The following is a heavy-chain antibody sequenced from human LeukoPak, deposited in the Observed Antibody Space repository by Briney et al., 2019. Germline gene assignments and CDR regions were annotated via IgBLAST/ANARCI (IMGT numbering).Heavy chain of an antibody. J-gene: IGHJ4*02. D-gene: IGHD2-15*01. CDR1: GFPFSSYW. Sequence: GGSLRLSCVASGFPFSSYWMSWVRQAPGKGLEWVANIKEDGSKQYYVDSVKGRFTISRDNAKNSLYLQMNSLRAEDTAVYYCARDTGDCSGGSCYSYFDYWGQGTLVTVSS. CDR3: ARDTGDCSGGSCYSYFDY. CDR2: IKEDGSKQ. V-gene: IGHV3-7*01.